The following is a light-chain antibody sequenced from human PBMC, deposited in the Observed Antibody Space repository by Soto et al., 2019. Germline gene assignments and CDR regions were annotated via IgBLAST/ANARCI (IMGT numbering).Light chain of an antibody. Sequence: DIQMTQSPSSLSASVGDRVTITCRASQSISSYLNWYQQKPGKAPKLLIYAASSLQSGVPSRFSGSGSGTDFTLTISSLQPEDFATYDCQQSYSTWTFGQGTKVEIK. J-gene: IGKJ1*01. V-gene: IGKV1-39*01. CDR3: QQSYSTWT. CDR2: AAS. CDR1: QSISSY.